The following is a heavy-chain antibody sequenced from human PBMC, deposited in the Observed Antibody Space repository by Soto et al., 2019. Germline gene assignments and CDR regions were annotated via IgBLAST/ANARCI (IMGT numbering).Heavy chain of an antibody. V-gene: IGHV4-59*08. J-gene: IGHJ4*02. CDR3: ARHANYLAFDY. CDR1: GASISSYY. CDR2: IYYSGST. D-gene: IGHD4-4*01. Sequence: SETLSLTCTVSGASISSYYWSWIRQPPGKGLEWIGYIYYSGSTNYNPSLKSRVTISVDTSKKQFSLKLNSVTAADTAVYYCARHANYLAFDYWGQGTLVTVSS.